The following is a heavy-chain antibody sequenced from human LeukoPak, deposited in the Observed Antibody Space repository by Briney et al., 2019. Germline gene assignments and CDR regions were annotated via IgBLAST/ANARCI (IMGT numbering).Heavy chain of an antibody. CDR1: GGSISSSSYS. D-gene: IGHD3-22*01. Sequence: SETLSLTCTVSGGSISSSSYSWGWIRQPPGKGLEWIGYIYYSGSTNYNPSLKSRVTISVDTSKNQFSLKLSSVTAADTAVYYCAGTGYYYDSSGYYYYAFDIWGQGTMVTVSS. CDR3: AGTGYYYDSSGYYYYAFDI. CDR2: IYYSGST. V-gene: IGHV4-61*05. J-gene: IGHJ3*02.